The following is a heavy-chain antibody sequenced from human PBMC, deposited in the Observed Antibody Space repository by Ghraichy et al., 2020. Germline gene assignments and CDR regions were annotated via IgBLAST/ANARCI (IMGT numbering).Heavy chain of an antibody. D-gene: IGHD6-19*01. CDR2: ISGRGDST. CDR3: AKEGPKYTSGWYCNVDY. J-gene: IGHJ4*02. Sequence: LSLTCAASGFTLSSYAMTWVRQAPGKGLEWVSAISGRGDSTYYADPVKGRFTISRDNSKNTLYRQMNSLRAEDTAVYYCAKEGPKYTSGWYCNVDYWGQGTLVTVSS. CDR1: GFTLSSYA. V-gene: IGHV3-23*01.